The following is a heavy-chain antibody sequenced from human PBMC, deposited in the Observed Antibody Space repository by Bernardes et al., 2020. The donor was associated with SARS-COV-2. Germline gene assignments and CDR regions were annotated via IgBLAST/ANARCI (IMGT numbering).Heavy chain of an antibody. Sequence: GGSLRLSCAASGFTFSSYAMSWVRQAPGKGLEWVSAISGSGGNTYYADSVKGRFTISRDNSKNTLFLQMNSLRAGDTAVYYCAKGARDYYDSSGYYYSPDYWGQGTLVTVSS. CDR2: ISGSGGNT. V-gene: IGHV3-23*01. CDR3: AKGARDYYDSSGYYYSPDY. D-gene: IGHD3-22*01. J-gene: IGHJ4*02. CDR1: GFTFSSYA.